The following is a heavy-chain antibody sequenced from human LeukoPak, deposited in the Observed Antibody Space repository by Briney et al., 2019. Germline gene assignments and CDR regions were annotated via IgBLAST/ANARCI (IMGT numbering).Heavy chain of an antibody. CDR1: GYTFTGYY. V-gene: IGHV1-46*01. D-gene: IGHD6-19*01. Sequence: ASVKVSCKASGYTFTGYYIHWVRQAPGQGLEWMGMINPSGDSTNYAQKFQGRVTMTRDTSTSTIYMELSSLTSDDTAVYFCARATIAVSSDWYFDLWGRGTLLTVSS. J-gene: IGHJ2*01. CDR3: ARATIAVSSDWYFDL. CDR2: INPSGDST.